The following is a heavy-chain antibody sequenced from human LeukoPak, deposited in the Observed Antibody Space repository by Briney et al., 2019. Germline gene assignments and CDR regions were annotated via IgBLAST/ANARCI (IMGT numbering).Heavy chain of an antibody. CDR1: AGSINSNF. CDR3: ARDDPLRVTATLDY. CDR2: IYTSGST. V-gene: IGHV4-4*07. D-gene: IGHD2-21*02. J-gene: IGHJ4*02. Sequence: SETLSLTCCVSAGSINSNFWSWVRQPAGKGLEWIGRIYTSGSTNYNPTLKSRVTMSVDTSKNQFSLRLSSVTAADTAVYYCARDDPLRVTATLDYWGQGILVTVSS.